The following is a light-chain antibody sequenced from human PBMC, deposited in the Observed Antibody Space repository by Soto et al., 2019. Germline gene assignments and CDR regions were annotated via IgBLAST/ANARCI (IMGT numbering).Light chain of an antibody. J-gene: IGKJ4*01. CDR1: QSMSTF. V-gene: IGKV1-39*01. CDR3: QQRYNGPLT. CDR2: GAS. Sequence: DIQMTQSPSSLSASVGDRVTITCRASQSMSTFLNWFQQKPGKAPKVLIYGASSLQSGVPSRFSSSGPGKNVTLTISSLQPEDAATYYCQQRYNGPLTFGGGTKVEIK.